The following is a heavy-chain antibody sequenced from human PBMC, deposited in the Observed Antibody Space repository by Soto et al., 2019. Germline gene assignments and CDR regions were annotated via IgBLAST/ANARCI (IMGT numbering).Heavy chain of an antibody. J-gene: IGHJ4*02. CDR1: GYTFTSYA. CDR3: ARGAPPRGCGWSDFDC. CDR2: INAGNGNT. Sequence: QVQLVQSGAEVKKPGASVKVSCKASGYTFTSYAMHWVRQAPGQRLEWMGWINAGNGNTKYSQKFQGRVTITRDTSASTAYMELSSVRSEDTAVYYCARGAPPRGCGWSDFDCWGQGTLVTVSS. D-gene: IGHD6-19*01. V-gene: IGHV1-3*01.